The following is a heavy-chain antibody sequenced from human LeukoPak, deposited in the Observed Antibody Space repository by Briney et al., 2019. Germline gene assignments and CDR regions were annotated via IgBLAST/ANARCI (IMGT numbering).Heavy chain of an antibody. J-gene: IGHJ5*02. CDR2: IYYSGST. CDR1: GGSIHSGDYY. Sequence: SETLSLTCTVSGGSIHSGDYYGSSIRQPPGKGLEWIGHIYYSGSTHHNPSLKSRVTISVNTSKNQFSLKLSSVTATDTAVYYCARSLLSAGSGSYGFDGWGQGTLVTVSS. V-gene: IGHV4-30-4*01. D-gene: IGHD3-10*01. CDR3: ARSLLSAGSGSYGFDG.